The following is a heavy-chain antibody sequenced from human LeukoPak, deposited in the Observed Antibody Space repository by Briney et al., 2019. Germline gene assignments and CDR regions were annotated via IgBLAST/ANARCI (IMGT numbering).Heavy chain of an antibody. V-gene: IGHV3-74*01. Sequence: GGSLRLSCAASGFTFRNFWMHWVRQSPEQGLMWVSHINNDGSDTTYADFMKGRFIISRDNAKNSLYLQMNSLRAEDTAVYYCARAPLLAAAGPFDYWGQGTLVTVSS. CDR3: ARAPLLAAAGPFDY. CDR1: GFTFRNFW. CDR2: INNDGSDT. J-gene: IGHJ4*02. D-gene: IGHD6-13*01.